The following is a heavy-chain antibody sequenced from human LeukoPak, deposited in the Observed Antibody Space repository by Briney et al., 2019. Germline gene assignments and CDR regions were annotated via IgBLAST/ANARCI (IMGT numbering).Heavy chain of an antibody. CDR2: INYIGTT. Sequence: PSETLSLTCTVSGGSIGNYYWSWTRQPPGKGLEWIGYINYIGTTNYNPSLKSRVSMSVDTSKNHFSLKLTSVTAADTAVYYCARGTMMVGPWGQGTQVTVSS. CDR3: ARGTMMVGP. V-gene: IGHV4-59*01. D-gene: IGHD3-22*01. CDR1: GGSIGNYY. J-gene: IGHJ5*02.